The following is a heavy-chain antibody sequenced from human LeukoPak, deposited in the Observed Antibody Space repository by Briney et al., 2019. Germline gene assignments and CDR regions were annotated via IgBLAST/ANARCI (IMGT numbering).Heavy chain of an antibody. CDR1: GASIRSYY. J-gene: IGHJ4*02. CDR2: INHSGST. V-gene: IGHV4-59*01. Sequence: PSETLSLTCTVSGASIRSYYWNWLRQPPGKGLEWIGYINHSGSTNSNPSLKSRATISMDTSKYHFSLKLSSVTAADTAVYFCARDTRSYDSSGYYFFDFWGQGTLVTVSP. CDR3: ARDTRSYDSSGYYFFDF. D-gene: IGHD3-22*01.